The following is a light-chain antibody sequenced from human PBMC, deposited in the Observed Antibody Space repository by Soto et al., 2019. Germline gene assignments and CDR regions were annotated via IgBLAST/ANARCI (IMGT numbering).Light chain of an antibody. Sequence: EIVLTQSPGTLSLSPGERATLSCRANQSISSSYLAWYQQIPGQAPRLLIYGASVRATGIPDRFSGSGSGTDFTLTISRLEPEDFAVYFCQQYGSSPVTFGGGTKVDIK. CDR3: QQYGSSPVT. J-gene: IGKJ4*01. CDR1: QSISSSY. CDR2: GAS. V-gene: IGKV3-20*01.